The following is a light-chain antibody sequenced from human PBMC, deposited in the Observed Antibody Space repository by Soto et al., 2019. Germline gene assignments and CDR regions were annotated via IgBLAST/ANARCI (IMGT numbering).Light chain of an antibody. CDR3: QQRSNWFT. V-gene: IGKV3-11*01. Sequence: IVIAQYPATLSVSPGERATLSCRASQSVSSYLAWYQQKPGQAPRLLIYDASNRATGIPARFSGSGSGTDFTLTISSLEPEDFAVYYCQQRSNWFTFGQGTRLENK. CDR2: DAS. J-gene: IGKJ5*01. CDR1: QSVSSY.